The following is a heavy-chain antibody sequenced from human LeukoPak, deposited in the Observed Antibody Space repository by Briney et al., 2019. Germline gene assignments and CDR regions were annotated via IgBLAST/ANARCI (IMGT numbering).Heavy chain of an antibody. CDR2: ISGSGGST. Sequence: GGSLRLSCAASGFTFSSYAMSWVRQAPGKGLEWVSAISGSGGSTYYADSVKGRFTISRDNSKNTLYLQMNSLRAEDTAVYYCAKARHYDFWSGLDLDYWGQGTLVTVSS. D-gene: IGHD3-3*01. J-gene: IGHJ4*02. CDR1: GFTFSSYA. V-gene: IGHV3-23*01. CDR3: AKARHYDFWSGLDLDY.